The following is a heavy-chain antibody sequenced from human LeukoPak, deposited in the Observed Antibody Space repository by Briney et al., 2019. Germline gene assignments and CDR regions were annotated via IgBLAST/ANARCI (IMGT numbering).Heavy chain of an antibody. CDR2: IYYSGST. J-gene: IGHJ4*02. CDR3: ARTNSYLDPVPLEY. V-gene: IGHV4-39*01. D-gene: IGHD2-21*01. Sequence: SETLSLTCTVSGDSISSRTYYWGWIRQPPGQGLEWIGSIYYSGSTFYNPSLKSRVTISIDTSKNQFSLKVMSVTAADTSVYYCARTNSYLDPVPLEYWGQGTLVTVSS. CDR1: GDSISSRTYY.